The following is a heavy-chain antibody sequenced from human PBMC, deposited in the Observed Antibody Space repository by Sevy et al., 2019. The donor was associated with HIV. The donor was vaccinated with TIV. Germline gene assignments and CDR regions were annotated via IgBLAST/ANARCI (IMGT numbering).Heavy chain of an antibody. V-gene: IGHV3-7*01. Sequence: GGSLRLSCAASGFTFSNYWMSWVRQAPGKGLEWVANIRKDGSKKNFVDSVKDRFTISRDNAQNSVFLQMNSLRADDTAVYYCAREEAVRGGFADWGQGILVTVSS. CDR3: AREEAVRGGFAD. CDR2: IRKDGSKK. J-gene: IGHJ4*02. D-gene: IGHD2-15*01. CDR1: GFTFSNYW.